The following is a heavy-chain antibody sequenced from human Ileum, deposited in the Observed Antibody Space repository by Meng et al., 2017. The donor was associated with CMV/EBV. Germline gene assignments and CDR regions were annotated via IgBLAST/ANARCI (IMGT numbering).Heavy chain of an antibody. CDR1: GFTFSVFA. CDR2: ISGGGTST. CDR3: AKASSNFPYYYMDV. V-gene: IGHV3-23*01. D-gene: IGHD4-11*01. J-gene: IGHJ6*02. Sequence: GESLKISCAASGFTFSVFAMHWVRQAPGKGLEWVSAISGGGTSTYYADSVKGRFTISRDNSNNTLFLQLSSMRADDTALYYCAKASSNFPYYYMDVWGQGTPVTVSS.